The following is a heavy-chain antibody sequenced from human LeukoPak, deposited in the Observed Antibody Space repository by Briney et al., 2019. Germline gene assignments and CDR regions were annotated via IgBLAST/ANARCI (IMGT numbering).Heavy chain of an antibody. CDR3: ARVTYGSGTYGAFDY. CDR1: GFTFSSHG. J-gene: IGHJ4*02. CDR2: ISGSGDNT. D-gene: IGHD3-10*01. Sequence: PGGSLRLSCAASGFTFSSHGMSWVRQGPGKGLEWVSTISGSGDNTYYADSVKGRFTISRDNSKNTLYLQMNSLRAEDTAVYYCARVTYGSGTYGAFDYWGQGTLVTVSS. V-gene: IGHV3-23*01.